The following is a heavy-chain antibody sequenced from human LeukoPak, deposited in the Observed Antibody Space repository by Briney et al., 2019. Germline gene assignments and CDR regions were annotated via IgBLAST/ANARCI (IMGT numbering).Heavy chain of an antibody. Sequence: GGSLRLSCAASGFTFSSYWMSWVRQAPGKGLEWVATIRQDGSQKYYVDSVKGRFTISRDNAKNSLYLQMNSLRAEDTAVYYCARFGRSLGKNFDYWGQGTLVTVSS. CDR2: IRQDGSQK. CDR1: GFTFSSYW. V-gene: IGHV3-7*01. J-gene: IGHJ4*02. CDR3: ARFGRSLGKNFDY. D-gene: IGHD3-10*01.